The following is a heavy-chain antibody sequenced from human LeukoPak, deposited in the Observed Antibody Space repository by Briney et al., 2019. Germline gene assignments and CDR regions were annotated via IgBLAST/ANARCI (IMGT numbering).Heavy chain of an antibody. V-gene: IGHV4-59*08. Sequence: PSETLSLTCAVTGGSISSYYWSWIRQPPGKGLEWIWYIYYSGSTNYNPSLKSRVTISVDTSKNQFSLKLSSVTAADTAVYYCARTSFVYYFDYWGQGTLVTVSS. CDR1: GGSISSYY. CDR3: ARTSFVYYFDY. D-gene: IGHD2-2*01. J-gene: IGHJ4*02. CDR2: IYYSGST.